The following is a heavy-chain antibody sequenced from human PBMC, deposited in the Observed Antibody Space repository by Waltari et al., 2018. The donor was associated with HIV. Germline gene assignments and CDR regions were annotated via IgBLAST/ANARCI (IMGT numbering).Heavy chain of an antibody. Sequence: QVQLVQSGAEVKKPGASVKVSCKASGYTFTGYYMHWVRQAPGQGLEWMGWINPNSGCTNYAQKLQGWVTMTRDTSISTAYMELGRLRSDDTAVYYCARDRGSSPAAAFDIWGQGTMVTVSS. CDR3: ARDRGSSPAAAFDI. V-gene: IGHV1-2*04. CDR1: GYTFTGYY. J-gene: IGHJ3*02. CDR2: INPNSGCT. D-gene: IGHD3-10*01.